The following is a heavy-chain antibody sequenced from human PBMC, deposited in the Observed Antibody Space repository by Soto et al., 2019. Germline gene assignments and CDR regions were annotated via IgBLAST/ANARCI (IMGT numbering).Heavy chain of an antibody. V-gene: IGHV4-59*01. J-gene: IGHJ6*03. CDR2: IYYSGST. D-gene: IGHD1-1*01. CDR3: ARAAGTTRPFDEDYYYYMDV. Sequence: QVQLQESGPGLVKPSETLSLTCTVSGGSISSYYWSWIRQPPGKGLEWIGYIYYSGSTNYNPSLKSRVTISVDTSKNQFSLKLSSVTAADTAVYYCARAAGTTRPFDEDYYYYMDVWGKGTTVTVSS. CDR1: GGSISSYY.